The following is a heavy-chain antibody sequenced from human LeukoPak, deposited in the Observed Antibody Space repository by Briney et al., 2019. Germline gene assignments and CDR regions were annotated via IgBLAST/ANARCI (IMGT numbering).Heavy chain of an antibody. Sequence: SETLSLTCTVSGGSISSGGYYWSWIRQHPGKGLEWIGYIYYSGSTYYNPSLKSRVTISVDTSKNQFSLKLSSVTAADTAVYYCARTSIVVVVAAWGTSSYYLDYWGQGTLVTVSS. D-gene: IGHD2-15*01. CDR3: ARTSIVVVVAAWGTSSYYLDY. CDR1: GGSISSGGYY. V-gene: IGHV4-31*03. J-gene: IGHJ4*02. CDR2: IYYSGST.